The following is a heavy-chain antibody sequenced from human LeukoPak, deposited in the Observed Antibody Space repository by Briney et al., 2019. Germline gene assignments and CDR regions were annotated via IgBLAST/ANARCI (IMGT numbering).Heavy chain of an antibody. V-gene: IGHV4-30-2*01. CDR2: IYHSGGA. CDR1: GDSITSIGSS. CDR3: ARDFIAQSPIPAY. J-gene: IGHJ4*02. Sequence: PSQTLSLTCAVSGDSITSIGSSWSWIRQPLGKGLEWIGYIYHSGGAYYNPSLKSRVTISLGRSSNQFSLKLNSVTAADTAVYYCARDFIAQSPIPAYWGQGTLVSVSS. D-gene: IGHD6-13*01.